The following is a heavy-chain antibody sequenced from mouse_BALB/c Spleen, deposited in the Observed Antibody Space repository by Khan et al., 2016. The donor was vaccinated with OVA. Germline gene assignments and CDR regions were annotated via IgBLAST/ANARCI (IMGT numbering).Heavy chain of an antibody. CDR3: ARSTYRYAFAY. J-gene: IGHJ3*01. CDR1: GDSITSGY. V-gene: IGHV3-8*02. CDR2: ILYTGST. D-gene: IGHD2-14*01. Sequence: EVKLEESGPSLVKPSQTLSLTCSVTGDSITSGYWNWIRKFPGNKLEYMGYILYTGSTYYNPSLKGRISITRHTSKHQYYLQLNSVTTEDTATYYCARSTYRYAFAYWGQGTLVTVSA.